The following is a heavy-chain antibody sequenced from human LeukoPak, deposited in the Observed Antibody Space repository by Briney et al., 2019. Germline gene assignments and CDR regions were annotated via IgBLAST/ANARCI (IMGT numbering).Heavy chain of an antibody. D-gene: IGHD4-17*01. J-gene: IGHJ4*02. CDR3: TAETTP. CDR2: IKSKTDGGNT. V-gene: IGHV3-15*01. CDR1: GFTFSNAW. Sequence: GGSLRLSCAASGFTFSNAWMSWVRQAPGKGLEWVGGIKSKTDGGNTEYAAPVKGRFTSARDDSTSTLYLQMNSLKTEDTAVYYCTAETTPWGQGTLVTVSS.